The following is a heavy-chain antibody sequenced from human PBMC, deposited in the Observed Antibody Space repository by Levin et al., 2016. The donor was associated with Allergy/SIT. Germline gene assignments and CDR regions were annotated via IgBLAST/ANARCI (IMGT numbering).Heavy chain of an antibody. Sequence: GGSLRLSCAGSGVIISGFAMSWVRQAPGKGLEWVAAITDSGDNTYYADSVKGRFTISRDNSKNTLYLQLSRLRAEDTAVYYCAKGKGPGELDWFDPWGQGTLVTVSS. V-gene: IGHV3-23*01. D-gene: IGHD3-16*01. CDR2: ITDSGDNT. CDR3: AKGKGPGELDWFDP. J-gene: IGHJ5*02. CDR1: GVIISGFA.